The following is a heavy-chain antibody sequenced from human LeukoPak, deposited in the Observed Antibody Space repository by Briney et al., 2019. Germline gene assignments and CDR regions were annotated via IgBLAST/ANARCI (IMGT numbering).Heavy chain of an antibody. Sequence: ASVKVSCKASGYTFTGYYMHWVRQAPGQGLEWMGWMNPNSGNTGYAQKFQGRVTMTRNTSISTAYMELSSLRSEDTAVYYCARGYCSSTSCYLYYYYGMDVWGQGTTVTVSS. CDR2: MNPNSGNT. V-gene: IGHV1-8*02. CDR3: ARGYCSSTSCYLYYYYGMDV. D-gene: IGHD2-2*01. CDR1: GYTFTGYY. J-gene: IGHJ6*02.